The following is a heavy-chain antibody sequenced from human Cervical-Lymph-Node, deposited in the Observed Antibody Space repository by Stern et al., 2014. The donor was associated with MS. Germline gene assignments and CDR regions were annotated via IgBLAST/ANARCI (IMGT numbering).Heavy chain of an antibody. D-gene: IGHD5-12*01. J-gene: IGHJ4*02. CDR3: AKDTGGGYSGYDSYFDY. CDR2: ISYDGSNK. CDR1: GFTLSSYG. Sequence: VQLVESGGGVVQPGRSLRLSCAASGFTLSSYGMHWVRQAPGKGLEWVGVISYDGSNKYYADSVKGRFPISRDNSKNTLYLQMNSLRAEDTAVYYCAKDTGGGYSGYDSYFDYWGQGTLVTVSS. V-gene: IGHV3-30*18.